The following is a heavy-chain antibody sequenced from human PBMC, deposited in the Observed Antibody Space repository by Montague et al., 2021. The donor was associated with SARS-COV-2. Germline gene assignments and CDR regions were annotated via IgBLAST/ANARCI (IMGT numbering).Heavy chain of an antibody. CDR2: IYYSGST. Sequence: SETLSLNCTVSGGSISSYYWSWIRQPPGKGLEWIGYIYYSGSTNYNPSLKSRVTISVDTPKNQFSLKLSSVTAADTAVYYCARGSGWMGNAFDIWGQGTMVTVSS. D-gene: IGHD6-19*01. V-gene: IGHV4-59*01. CDR1: GGSISSYY. CDR3: ARGSGWMGNAFDI. J-gene: IGHJ3*02.